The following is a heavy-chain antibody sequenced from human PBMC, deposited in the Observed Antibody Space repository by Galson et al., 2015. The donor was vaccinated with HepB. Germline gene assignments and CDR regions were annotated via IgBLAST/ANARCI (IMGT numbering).Heavy chain of an antibody. CDR2: IIPIFGTA. CDR3: ARGGDFWSGYYEVYYYYYMDV. Sequence: SVKVSCKASGGTFSSYAISWVRQAPGQGLEWMGGIIPIFGTANYAQKFQGRVTITADESTSTAYMELSSLRSEDTAVYYCARGGDFWSGYYEVYYYYYMDVWGKGTTVTVSS. D-gene: IGHD3-3*01. J-gene: IGHJ6*03. V-gene: IGHV1-69*13. CDR1: GGTFSSYA.